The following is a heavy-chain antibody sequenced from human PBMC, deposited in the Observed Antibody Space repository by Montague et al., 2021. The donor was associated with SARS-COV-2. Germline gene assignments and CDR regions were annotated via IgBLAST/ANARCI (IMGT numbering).Heavy chain of an antibody. Sequence: TLSLTCTVSGGSISSGGYYWSWIRQHPGKGLEWIGYIYYSGSTYYNPSLKSRVTISVDTSKNQFSLKLSSVTAADTAVYYCAREPESTITIFGVVSRYALDVWGPGDTVTVFS. CDR1: GGSISSGGYY. CDR3: AREPESTITIFGVVSRYALDV. V-gene: IGHV4-31*03. D-gene: IGHD3-3*01. CDR2: IYYSGST. J-gene: IGHJ6*02.